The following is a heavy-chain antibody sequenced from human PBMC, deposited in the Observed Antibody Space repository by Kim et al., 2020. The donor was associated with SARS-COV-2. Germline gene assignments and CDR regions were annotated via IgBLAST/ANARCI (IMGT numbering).Heavy chain of an antibody. CDR3: ANEDCSSTSCYTGNFDY. J-gene: IGHJ4*02. V-gene: IGHV3-43*01. D-gene: IGHD2-2*02. Sequence: VKSRFTISRDNSKNSLYLQMNSLRTEDTALYYCANEDCSSTSCYTGNFDYWGQGTLVTVSS.